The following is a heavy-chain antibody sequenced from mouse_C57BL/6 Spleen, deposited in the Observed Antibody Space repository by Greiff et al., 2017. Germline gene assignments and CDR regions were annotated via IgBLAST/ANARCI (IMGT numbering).Heavy chain of an antibody. Sequence: VQLKESGPGMVKPSQSLSLTCTVTGYSITSGYDWHWIRHFPGNKLEWMGYISYSGSTNYNPSLKSRISITHDTSKNHFFLKLNSVTTEDTATYYCARAGYYGSSFDYWGQGTTLTVSS. V-gene: IGHV3-1*01. CDR1: GYSITSGYD. D-gene: IGHD1-1*01. CDR3: ARAGYYGSSFDY. J-gene: IGHJ2*01. CDR2: ISYSGST.